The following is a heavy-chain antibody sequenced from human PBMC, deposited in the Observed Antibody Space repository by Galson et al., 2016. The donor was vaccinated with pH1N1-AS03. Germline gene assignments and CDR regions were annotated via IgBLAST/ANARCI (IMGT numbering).Heavy chain of an antibody. V-gene: IGHV3-30*02. CDR2: IRYDESIK. D-gene: IGHD3-3*01. CDR3: VKGGGYSHGFLEYYLDS. J-gene: IGHJ4*02. Sequence: SLRLSCAAAVGDFGTSAIHGARRSPGDGLQWVESIRYDESIKNCGDSAKGRFNISIDNSKNTVDLEMNSLRPEDSAVYYCVKGGGYSHGFLEYYLDSWGQGSLVTVSS. CDR1: VGDFGTSA.